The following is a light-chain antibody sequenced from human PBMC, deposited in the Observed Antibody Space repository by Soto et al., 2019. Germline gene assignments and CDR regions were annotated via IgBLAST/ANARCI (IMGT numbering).Light chain of an antibody. CDR1: ESLSTY. CDR3: QSYNDWPFS. CDR2: GAS. V-gene: IGKV3-15*01. Sequence: EIVMTQSPAALSVSPGERVTLSCRASESLSTYLAWYQHKPGQAPRLLIYGASTKATGIPARFSGSGSATDFTLTIRSLQSEDFAVYYCQSYNDWPFSFGQGTKVEIK. J-gene: IGKJ2*01.